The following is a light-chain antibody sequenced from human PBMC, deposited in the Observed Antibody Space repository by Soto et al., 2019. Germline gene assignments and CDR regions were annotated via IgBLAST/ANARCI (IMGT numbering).Light chain of an antibody. CDR1: QGIAGY. CDR2: GAS. V-gene: IGKV1-27*01. J-gene: IGKJ1*01. Sequence: DIQMTQSPSSLSASVGDRVSITCRASQGIAGYLAWYQQKPGKAPNLLIHGASTLQSGVPSRFSGSGSGTEFTLTISSLQPEDVATYYCQKYNSGLRTFGQGTKVEI. CDR3: QKYNSGLRT.